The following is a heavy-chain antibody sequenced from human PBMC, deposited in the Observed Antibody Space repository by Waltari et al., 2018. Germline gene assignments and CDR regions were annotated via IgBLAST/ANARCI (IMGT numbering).Heavy chain of an antibody. J-gene: IGHJ6*02. CDR1: GGSISSSNW. CDR2: IYHSGST. V-gene: IGHV4-4*02. CDR3: ARVSLDSSGWYSYYYGMDV. D-gene: IGHD6-19*01. Sequence: QVQLQESGPGLVKPSGTLSLTCAVSGGSISSSNWWSWVRQPPGKGLEWIGEIYHSGSTTYNPSLKSRVTISVDKSKTQFSLRLSSVTAADTAVYYCARVSLDSSGWYSYYYGMDVWGQGTTVTVSS.